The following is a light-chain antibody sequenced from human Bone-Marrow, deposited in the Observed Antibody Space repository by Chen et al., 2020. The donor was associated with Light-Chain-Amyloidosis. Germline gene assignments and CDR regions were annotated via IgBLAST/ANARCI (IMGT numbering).Light chain of an antibody. CDR1: KTNIGADND. J-gene: IGLJ2*01. V-gene: IGLV1-40*01. CDR3: QSYDSSLSGYVV. CDR2: GNS. Sequence: QSVLTQPPSVSGAPGQRVTISCTGSKTNIGADNDVYWYQQVPGTAPKLLIYGNSHRPSGVPDRFSCSKSGTSAFLAITGLQAEDEAEYYCQSYDSSLSGYVVFGGGTKLTVL.